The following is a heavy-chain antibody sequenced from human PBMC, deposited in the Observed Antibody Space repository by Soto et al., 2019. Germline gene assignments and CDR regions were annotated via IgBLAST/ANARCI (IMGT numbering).Heavy chain of an antibody. CDR3: AKHPDYGDTSSYPTPPP. J-gene: IGHJ5*02. V-gene: IGHV3-23*01. Sequence: GGSRRLSCAASAFTFGNYATIWVRQAPGRGMEWLSLIGGRGEYTDYAGPVRGRFTISRNNYKNTLYLQMNRLGVDDTAVYYSAKHPDYGDTSSYPTPPPWGRGTLVTVS. CDR1: AFTFGNYA. CDR2: IGGRGEYT. D-gene: IGHD3-16*01.